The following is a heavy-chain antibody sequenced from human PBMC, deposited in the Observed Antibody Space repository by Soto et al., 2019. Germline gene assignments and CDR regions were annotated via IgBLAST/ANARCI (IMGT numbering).Heavy chain of an antibody. D-gene: IGHD6-19*01. Sequence: QVQLQESGPGLVKPSWTLSLTCAVSGDSISNSRWWTWVRQPPGKGLEWIGDIFHRGDTNYNPSLKSRVFISVDKSQNQFSLKVSSVTAADTAVYYCAYSTGWYRPDVWGQGTLVTVSS. CDR1: GDSISNSRW. CDR2: IFHRGDT. J-gene: IGHJ3*01. V-gene: IGHV4-4*02. CDR3: AYSTGWYRPDV.